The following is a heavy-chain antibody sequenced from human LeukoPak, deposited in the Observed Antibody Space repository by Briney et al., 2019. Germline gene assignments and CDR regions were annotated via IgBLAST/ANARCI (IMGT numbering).Heavy chain of an antibody. CDR1: GFTFSSYA. V-gene: IGHV4-39*01. CDR3: ARHFRREVLIGSAFDI. D-gene: IGHD1-26*01. J-gene: IGHJ3*02. CDR2: VFYDGTT. Sequence: GSLRLSCAASGFTFSSYAMSWVRLPPGKGLEWIGSVFYDGTTYYNPSLKSRITMPVDTSKNKFSLKLNSVTAADTAVYYCARHFRREVLIGSAFDIWGQGTMVTVSS.